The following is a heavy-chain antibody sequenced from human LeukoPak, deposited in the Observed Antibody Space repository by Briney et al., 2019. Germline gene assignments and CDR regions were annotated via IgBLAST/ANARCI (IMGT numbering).Heavy chain of an antibody. CDR1: GFTFDDYA. CDR3: VKDIGPGPFDSGDYFDY. Sequence: PGRSLRLSCAASGFTFDDYAMHWVRHAPGKGLEWVSCISWSSGSIGYADSVKGRFTISRDNAKNSLYLQMNSLRAEDMALYYCVKDIGPGPFDSGDYFDYWGQGTLVTVSS. J-gene: IGHJ4*02. D-gene: IGHD3-10*01. V-gene: IGHV3-9*03. CDR2: ISWSSGSI.